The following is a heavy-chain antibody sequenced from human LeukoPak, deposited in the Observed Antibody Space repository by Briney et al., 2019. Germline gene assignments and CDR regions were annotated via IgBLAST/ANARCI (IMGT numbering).Heavy chain of an antibody. D-gene: IGHD4-11*01. V-gene: IGHV3-21*01. Sequence: GGSLRLSCAASGFTFSSYSMNWVRQAPGKGLEWVSSISSSSSSYIYYADSVKGRFTISRDNAKNSLYLQMNSLRAEDTAVYYCARGLMDYIPSGVWGKGTTVTVSS. CDR3: ARGLMDYIPSGV. CDR1: GFTFSSYS. J-gene: IGHJ6*04. CDR2: ISSSSSSYI.